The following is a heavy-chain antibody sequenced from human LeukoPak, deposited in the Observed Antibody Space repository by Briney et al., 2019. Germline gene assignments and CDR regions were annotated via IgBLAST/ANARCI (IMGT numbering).Heavy chain of an antibody. V-gene: IGHV4-59*01. Sequence: SETLSLTCTVSGGSISNSYWSWIRQPPGKGLEWIGYIYYSGSTNYNPYLKSRVTVSVDTSKNQFSLKLSSVTAADTAVYYGARTATRGYFDYWGQGTLVTVSS. J-gene: IGHJ4*02. CDR1: GGSISNSY. CDR2: IYYSGST. CDR3: ARTATRGYFDY. D-gene: IGHD2-21*02.